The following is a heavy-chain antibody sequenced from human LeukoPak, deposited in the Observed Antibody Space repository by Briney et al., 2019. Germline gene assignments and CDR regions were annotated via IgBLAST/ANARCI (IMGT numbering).Heavy chain of an antibody. CDR2: INPDSGGS. Sequence: ASVKVSCKTSGYTFSAFYMHWVRQAPGQGPEWMGWINPDSGGSEYGQKFQGRVTFTSDTSSTTIYMEVRSLKSDDTAVYYCASGGIYYGAAFDFWGQGSLVTVSA. D-gene: IGHD1-26*01. CDR1: GYTFSAFY. CDR3: ASGGIYYGAAFDF. V-gene: IGHV1-2*02. J-gene: IGHJ4*02.